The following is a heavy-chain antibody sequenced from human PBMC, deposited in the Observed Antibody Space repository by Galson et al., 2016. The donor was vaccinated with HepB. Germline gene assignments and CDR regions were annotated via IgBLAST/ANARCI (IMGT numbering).Heavy chain of an antibody. CDR3: AKDTAARRFGENYGMDV. V-gene: IGHV3-43D*04. CDR2: VTWEGGTT. CDR1: GFTFNDYA. J-gene: IGHJ6*02. D-gene: IGHD3-10*01. Sequence: SLRLSCAASGFTFNDYAMHWVRQAPGKGLNWVPIVTWEGGTTNYTESVKGRFTISRDNSKNSLYLQMKNLRPEDTAFYYCAKDTAARRFGENYGMDVWGQGTTVIVSS.